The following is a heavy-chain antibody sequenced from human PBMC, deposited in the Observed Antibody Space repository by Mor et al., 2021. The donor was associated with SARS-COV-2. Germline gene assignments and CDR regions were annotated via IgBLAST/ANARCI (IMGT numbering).Heavy chain of an antibody. V-gene: IGHV3-11*01. J-gene: IGHJ6*02. CDR2: LISSGSTI. D-gene: IGHD3-3*01. Sequence: WGSDLISSGSTIYYADSVKGRFTISRDNAKNSLYLQMNSLRAEDTAVYYCARDLPYYDFWSGYDNYYYYGMDVWGQGTTVTVS. CDR3: ARDLPYYDFWSGYDNYYYYGMDV.